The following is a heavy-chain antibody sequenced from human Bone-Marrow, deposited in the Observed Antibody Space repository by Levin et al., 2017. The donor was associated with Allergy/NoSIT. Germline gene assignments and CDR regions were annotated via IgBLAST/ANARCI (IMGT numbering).Heavy chain of an antibody. J-gene: IGHJ4*02. CDR2: IIPIFGTA. Sequence: SVKVSCKASGGTFSSYAISWVRQAPGQGLEWMGGIIPIFGTANYAQKFQGRVTITADESTSTAYMELSSLRSEDTAVYYCARVTGSGDYARGYYFDYWGQGTLVTVSS. CDR1: GGTFSSYA. V-gene: IGHV1-69*13. D-gene: IGHD4-17*01. CDR3: ARVTGSGDYARGYYFDY.